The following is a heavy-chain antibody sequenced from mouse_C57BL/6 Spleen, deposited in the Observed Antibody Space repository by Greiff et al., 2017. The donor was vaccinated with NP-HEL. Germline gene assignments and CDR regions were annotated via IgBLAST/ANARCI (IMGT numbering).Heavy chain of an antibody. J-gene: IGHJ2*01. CDR3: ARSELGYFDY. CDR2: IYPGDGDT. CDR1: GYAFSSSW. V-gene: IGHV1-82*01. D-gene: IGHD4-1*01. Sequence: VQLQQSGPELVKPGASVKISCKASGYAFSSSWMNWVKQRPGKGLEWIGRIYPGDGDTNYNGKFKGKATLTADKSSSTAYMQLSSLTSEDSAVYCCARSELGYFDYWGQGTTLTVSS.